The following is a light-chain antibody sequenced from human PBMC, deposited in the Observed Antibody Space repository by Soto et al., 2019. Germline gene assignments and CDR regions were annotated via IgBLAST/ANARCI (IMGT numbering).Light chain of an antibody. CDR1: SSNIGAGYD. J-gene: IGLJ2*01. Sequence: QSVLTQPPSVSGAPGQRVTISCTGSSSNIGAGYDVHWYQQLPGTAPKLLIYGSSNRPSGVPDRFSGSKSGTSASLAITGLQAEDDADYYGQSYDSSLSGYVVFGGGTKLTVL. V-gene: IGLV1-40*01. CDR3: QSYDSSLSGYVV. CDR2: GSS.